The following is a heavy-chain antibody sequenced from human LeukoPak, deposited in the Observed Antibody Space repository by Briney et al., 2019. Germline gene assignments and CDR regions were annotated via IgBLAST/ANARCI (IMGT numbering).Heavy chain of an antibody. J-gene: IGHJ4*02. Sequence: PGGSLRLSCTASGFTFSSYSMNWVRQAPGKGLEWVSYISSSGSTIYYADSVKGRFTISRGNAKNSLYLQMNSLRAEDTAVYYCARDLSLYCSGGSCYSLNYWGQGTLVTVSS. CDR2: ISSSGSTI. CDR3: ARDLSLYCSGGSCYSLNY. D-gene: IGHD2-15*01. CDR1: GFTFSSYS. V-gene: IGHV3-48*04.